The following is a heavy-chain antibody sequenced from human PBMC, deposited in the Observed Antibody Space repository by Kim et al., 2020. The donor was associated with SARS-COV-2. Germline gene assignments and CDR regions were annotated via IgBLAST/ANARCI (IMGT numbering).Heavy chain of an antibody. CDR3: ARGLSTLDY. V-gene: IGHV3-43*01. CDR2: T. J-gene: IGHJ4*02. Sequence: TSYAGSVKGRFTISRDNTKNSLYLQMNSLRLEDTALYYCARGLSTLDYWGQGTLVTVSS. D-gene: IGHD1-1*01.